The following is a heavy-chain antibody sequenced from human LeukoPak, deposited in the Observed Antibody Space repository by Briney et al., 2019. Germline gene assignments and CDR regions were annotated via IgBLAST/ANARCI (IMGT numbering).Heavy chain of an antibody. V-gene: IGHV4-39*07. CDR3: ARALTTVTYDVFDI. Sequence: QSSETLSLTCTVSGGSISSSSYYWGWIRQPPGKGLEWIGTIYYSGSAYYNPSLKSRVTISVDTSKNQFSLKLSSVTAADTAVYYCARALTTVTYDVFDIWGQGTMVTVSS. CDR1: GGSISSSSYY. J-gene: IGHJ3*02. CDR2: IYYSGSA. D-gene: IGHD4-17*01.